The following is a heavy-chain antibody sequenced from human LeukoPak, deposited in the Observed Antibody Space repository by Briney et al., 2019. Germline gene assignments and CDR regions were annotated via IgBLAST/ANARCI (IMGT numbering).Heavy chain of an antibody. J-gene: IGHJ4*02. CDR3: ARDSDGITMVRPKPGYFDY. CDR1: GYTFTSYY. Sequence: ASVKVSCKASGYTFTSYYMHWVRQAPGQGLEWMGIINLSGGSTSYAQTFQGRVTMTRDTSTSTVYMELSSLRSEDTAVYYCARDSDGITMVRPKPGYFDYWGQGTLVTVSS. D-gene: IGHD3-10*01. V-gene: IGHV1-46*01. CDR2: INLSGGST.